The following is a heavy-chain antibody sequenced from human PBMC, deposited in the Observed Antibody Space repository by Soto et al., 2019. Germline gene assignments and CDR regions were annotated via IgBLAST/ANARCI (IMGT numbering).Heavy chain of an antibody. J-gene: IGHJ5*02. Sequence: QVQLQEAGPGLVKPSQTLSLTCTVSGGSISSGGYYWSWIRQHPGKGLEWIGYIYYSGITYYNPSLKSRVTISVDTSKNQFSLKLSSVTAADTAVYYCARGHSSGWSWFDPWGQGTLVTVSS. CDR2: IYYSGIT. CDR1: GGSISSGGYY. CDR3: ARGHSSGWSWFDP. V-gene: IGHV4-31*03. D-gene: IGHD6-19*01.